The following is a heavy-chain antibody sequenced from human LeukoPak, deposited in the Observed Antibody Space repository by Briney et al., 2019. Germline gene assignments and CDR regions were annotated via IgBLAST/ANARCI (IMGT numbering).Heavy chain of an antibody. Sequence: GGSLRLSCAASGFTFSSYRMNWVRQAPGKGLEWVAVISYDGSNKYYADSVKGRFTISRDNSKNTLYLQMNSLRAEDTAVYYCAKDFGYGGNSYGDYWGQGTLVTVSS. D-gene: IGHD4-23*01. CDR2: ISYDGSNK. CDR3: AKDFGYGGNSYGDY. V-gene: IGHV3-30*18. CDR1: GFTFSSYR. J-gene: IGHJ4*02.